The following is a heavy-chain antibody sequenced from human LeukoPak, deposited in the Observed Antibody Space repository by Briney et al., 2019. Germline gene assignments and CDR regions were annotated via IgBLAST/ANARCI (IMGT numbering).Heavy chain of an antibody. CDR3: TTGGITMVRGVIMINAFDI. CDR2: IKSKTDGGTT. V-gene: IGHV3-15*01. D-gene: IGHD3-10*01. Sequence: GGSLRLSCAASGFTFSNAWMSWVRQAPGKGLEWVGRIKSKTDGGTTDYAAPVKGRFTISRDDSKNTLYLQMNSLKTEDTAVYYCTTGGITMVRGVIMINAFDIWGQGTMVTVSS. CDR1: GFTFSNAW. J-gene: IGHJ3*02.